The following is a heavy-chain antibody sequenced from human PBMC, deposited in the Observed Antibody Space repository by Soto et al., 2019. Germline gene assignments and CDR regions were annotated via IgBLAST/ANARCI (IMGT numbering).Heavy chain of an antibody. J-gene: IGHJ6*03. Sequence: QVQLEQSGAEVRKPGASVKVSCKASGYTFTSYGISWVRQAPGQGLEYMGWISTYNGNTNYAQNFQDRVTMTTDTPTRTAYMELRSLRSDDTAVYYCARELRTRLTTSIQNATPGRYYKYYYYMDVWGKGTTVTVSS. V-gene: IGHV1-18*01. D-gene: IGHD2-21*02. CDR3: ARELRTRLTTSIQNATPGRYYKYYYYMDV. CDR1: GYTFTSYG. CDR2: ISTYNGNT.